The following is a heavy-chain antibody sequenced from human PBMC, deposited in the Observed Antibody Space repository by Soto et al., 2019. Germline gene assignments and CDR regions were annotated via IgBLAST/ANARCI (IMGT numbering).Heavy chain of an antibody. CDR3: ARGARNYSYFEY. V-gene: IGHV3-74*01. J-gene: IGHJ4*02. CDR2: IKSDESTT. CDR1: GFIFTDYW. D-gene: IGHD3-10*01. Sequence: EVQLVESGGGLVQPGGSLRLSCAASGFIFTDYWIHWVRQAPGKGLVWVSRIKSDESTTNYADSVWGRLTSSRDNAKNTVYLQINSLRAEDTAVYYCARGARNYSYFEYWGQGTLVTVSS.